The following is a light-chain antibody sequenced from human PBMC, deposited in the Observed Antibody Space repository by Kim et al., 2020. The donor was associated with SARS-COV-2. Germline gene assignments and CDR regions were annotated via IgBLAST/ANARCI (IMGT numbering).Light chain of an antibody. J-gene: IGLJ1*01. V-gene: IGLV2-14*03. Sequence: GQSITSSLTGSSSDVGGYNSVSWYQQHPGKAPKLMIYGVTKRPSGVSNRFSGSKSGDTASLTISGLQAEDEADYYCTSYTRSITYVFGTGTKVTVL. CDR2: GVT. CDR1: SSDVGGYNS. CDR3: TSYTRSITYV.